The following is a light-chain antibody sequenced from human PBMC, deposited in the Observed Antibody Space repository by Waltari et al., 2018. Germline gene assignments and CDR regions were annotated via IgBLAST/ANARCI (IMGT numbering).Light chain of an antibody. V-gene: IGKV3-15*01. CDR1: QSVSHN. Sequence: EIVMTQSPATLSVSPGDRATLSCRASQSVSHNLAWYQQKPGRAPRLLIYGASTRATGIPASFSGSGSGTEFTLTISSLQAEDVAVYYCQQYYSTLYTFGQGTKLEIK. J-gene: IGKJ2*01. CDR2: GAS. CDR3: QQYYSTLYT.